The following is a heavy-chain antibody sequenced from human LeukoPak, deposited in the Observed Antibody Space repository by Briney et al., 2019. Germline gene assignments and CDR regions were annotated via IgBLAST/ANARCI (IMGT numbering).Heavy chain of an antibody. Sequence: GGSLRLSCAASGFTFSSYEMNWVRQAPGKGLEWVSYISSRGSTIYYADSVKGRFTISRDNAKNSLYLQMNSLRAEDTAVYYCAGRFYSNYEVYFGYWGQGTLVTVSS. V-gene: IGHV3-48*03. CDR3: AGRFYSNYEVYFGY. J-gene: IGHJ4*02. CDR1: GFTFSSYE. D-gene: IGHD4-11*01. CDR2: ISSRGSTI.